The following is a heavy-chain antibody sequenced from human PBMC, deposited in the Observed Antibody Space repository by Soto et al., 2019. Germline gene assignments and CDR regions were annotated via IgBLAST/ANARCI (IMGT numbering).Heavy chain of an antibody. J-gene: IGHJ4*02. Sequence: PSETLSLTCTVSGGSISNTDHFWGWIRQPPGKGLEWIGSIYYTGTTYYSPSLKSRVTMSVDTSKNKFSLNLSSVTAADVAVYYCGSGGGCYSYYFDYWGQGSLVTVSS. CDR2: IYYTGTT. D-gene: IGHD2-15*01. CDR1: GGSISNTDHF. CDR3: GSGGGCYSYYFDY. V-gene: IGHV4-39*01.